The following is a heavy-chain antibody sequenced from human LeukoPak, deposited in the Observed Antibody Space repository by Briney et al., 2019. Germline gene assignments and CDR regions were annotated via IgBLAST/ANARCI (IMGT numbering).Heavy chain of an antibody. CDR1: GGSISNYF. Sequence: SETLSLTCTVSGGSISNYFWTWIRQPPGKGLDWIGYTHSSGNTNYNPSLKSRVTMSVDTSKNQFSLKLTSVTAADMAIYYCARFEKFYDSSVHYLDYWGQGTLVTVSS. D-gene: IGHD3-22*01. V-gene: IGHV4-59*01. CDR2: THSSGNT. J-gene: IGHJ4*02. CDR3: ARFEKFYDSSVHYLDY.